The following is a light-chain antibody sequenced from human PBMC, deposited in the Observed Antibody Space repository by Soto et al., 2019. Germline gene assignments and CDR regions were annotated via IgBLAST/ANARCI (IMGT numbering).Light chain of an antibody. V-gene: IGKV1-5*01. CDR1: QTISRW. J-gene: IGKJ5*01. Sequence: DIQLTQTPSTLSASVGDEVTITCRASQTISRWLAWYQQKPGRAPKLLIYDASTLESGVPSRFSGRGSETAFTLTISRLQPDDFATYFCHSRAFGQGTRLEIK. CDR2: DAS. CDR3: HSRA.